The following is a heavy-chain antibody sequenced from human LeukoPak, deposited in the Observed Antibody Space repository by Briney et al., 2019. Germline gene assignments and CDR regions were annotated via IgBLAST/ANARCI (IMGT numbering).Heavy chain of an antibody. V-gene: IGHV4-39*01. D-gene: IGHD4-23*01. Sequence: SETLSLTCTVSGDSISSSSSYWGWIRQPPGEGLEWIGSIYYSGSTYYNTSLKSRVTISVDTSKNQFSLRLNSVTAADTAVYYCARYTVVTPYAFDIWGQGTMVTVSS. CDR3: ARYTVVTPYAFDI. J-gene: IGHJ3*02. CDR2: IYYSGST. CDR1: GDSISSSSSY.